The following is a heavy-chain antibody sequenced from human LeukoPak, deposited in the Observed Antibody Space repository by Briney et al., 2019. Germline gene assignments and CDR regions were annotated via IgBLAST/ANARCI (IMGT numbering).Heavy chain of an antibody. CDR1: GYSFTTYD. J-gene: IGHJ4*02. CDR2: MNPNSART. CDR3: ERAPKYSPYYFDY. Sequence: GASVKVSCMASGYSFTTYDSNWVRQATGQGLEWMGWMNPNSARTGYAQKFQGRVTMTWDASINTAYLELNSLTSDDTAIYFCERAPKYSPYYFDYWGQGSLVTVSS. V-gene: IGHV1-8*01. D-gene: IGHD6-6*01.